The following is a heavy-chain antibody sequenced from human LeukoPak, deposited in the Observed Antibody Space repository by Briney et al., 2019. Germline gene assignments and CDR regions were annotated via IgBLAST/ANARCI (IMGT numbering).Heavy chain of an antibody. J-gene: IGHJ5*02. Sequence: SETLSLTCTVSGGSISCYYWSCLRQPPGKGLKWLGYIYYSGSTNYNPSLKSRVIISVDTSKNQFSLKLSSVTAADTAVYYCARGADILTGYWSEKNYNWFDPWGQGTLVTVSS. CDR1: GGSISCYY. CDR3: ARGADILTGYWSEKNYNWFDP. V-gene: IGHV4-59*01. D-gene: IGHD3-9*01. CDR2: IYYSGST.